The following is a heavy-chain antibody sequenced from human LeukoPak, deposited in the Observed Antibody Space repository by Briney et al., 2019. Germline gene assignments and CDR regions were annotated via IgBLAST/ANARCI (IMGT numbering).Heavy chain of an antibody. CDR3: ARESSVSYYNGHLDY. Sequence: ASVKVSCKASGYTFTSYAMHWVRQAPGQRLEWMGWINAGNGNTKYSQKFQGRVTITRDTSASTAYMELSSLRSEDTAVYYCARESSVSYYNGHLDYWGQGTLVTVSS. V-gene: IGHV1-3*01. CDR1: GYTFTSYA. D-gene: IGHD3-10*01. J-gene: IGHJ4*02. CDR2: INAGNGNT.